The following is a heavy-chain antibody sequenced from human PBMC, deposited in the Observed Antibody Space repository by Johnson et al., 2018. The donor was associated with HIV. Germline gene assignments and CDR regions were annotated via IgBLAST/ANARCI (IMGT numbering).Heavy chain of an antibody. CDR2: ISVDGRNE. V-gene: IGHV3-30*01. D-gene: IGHD6-19*01. Sequence: VQLVESGGGLVQPGGSLRLSCAASGFTFSSYAMSWVRQAPGKGLEWVSGISVDGRNEHYPDTVKGRFTISRDNSDNILYLQINSLRVEDTAVYYCARGDRSSGLCDVFDIWGQGTMVTVSS. CDR3: ARGDRSSGLCDVFDI. CDR1: GFTFSSYA. J-gene: IGHJ3*02.